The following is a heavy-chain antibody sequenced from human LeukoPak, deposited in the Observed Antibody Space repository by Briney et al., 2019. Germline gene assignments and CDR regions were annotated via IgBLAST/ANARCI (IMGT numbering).Heavy chain of an antibody. D-gene: IGHD3-3*01. CDR1: GYTFTDYG. Sequence: ASVKVSCKASGYTFTDYGINWVRQAPGQGLEWMGWISTYNDNTNYAQILQGRVTMTTDTSTSTAYMELRSLISDDTAVYYCARGRYYDFWSGLARADWFDPWGQGTLVTVSS. J-gene: IGHJ5*02. CDR2: ISTYNDNT. CDR3: ARGRYYDFWSGLARADWFDP. V-gene: IGHV1-18*01.